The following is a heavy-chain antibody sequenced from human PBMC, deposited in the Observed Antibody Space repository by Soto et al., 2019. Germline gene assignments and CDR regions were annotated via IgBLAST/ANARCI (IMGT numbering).Heavy chain of an antibody. D-gene: IGHD2-8*01. V-gene: IGHV3-23*01. Sequence: EVQLLESGGGLVQPGGSLRLSCAASGFTFSSYGMSWVRQAPGKGLEWVSGISGSGGSTYYADSVKGRFTISRDNSKKKQYLQMNSLRAEDTAVYYCAKDYCTNGVCYVDYWGQGTLVTVSS. CDR3: AKDYCTNGVCYVDY. CDR2: ISGSGGST. CDR1: GFTFSSYG. J-gene: IGHJ4*02.